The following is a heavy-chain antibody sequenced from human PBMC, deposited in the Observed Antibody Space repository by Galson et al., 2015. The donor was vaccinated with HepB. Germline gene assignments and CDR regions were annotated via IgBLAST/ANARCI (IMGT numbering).Heavy chain of an antibody. CDR3: ARLSIAAPMGYYYYYGMDV. D-gene: IGHD6-6*01. J-gene: IGHJ6*02. V-gene: IGHV1-69*13. CDR1: GGTFSSYA. Sequence: SVKVSCKASGGTFSSYAISWVRQAPGQGLEWMGGIISIFGTANYAQKFQGRVTITADESTSTAYMELSSLRSEDTAVYYCARLSIAAPMGYYYYYGMDVWGQGTTVTVSS. CDR2: IISIFGTA.